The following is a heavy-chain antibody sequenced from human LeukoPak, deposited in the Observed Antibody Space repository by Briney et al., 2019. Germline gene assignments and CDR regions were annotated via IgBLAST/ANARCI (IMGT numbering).Heavy chain of an antibody. Sequence: VASVKVSCKASGYTFTSYYMHWVRQAPGQGLEWMGIINPSGGSTSYARKFQGRVTMPRATSTSTVYMELSSLRSEDTAVYYCAREPILTGYSGIGYWRQGTLVTVSS. V-gene: IGHV1-46*01. D-gene: IGHD3-9*01. J-gene: IGHJ4*02. CDR2: INPSGGST. CDR1: GYTFTSYY. CDR3: AREPILTGYSGIGY.